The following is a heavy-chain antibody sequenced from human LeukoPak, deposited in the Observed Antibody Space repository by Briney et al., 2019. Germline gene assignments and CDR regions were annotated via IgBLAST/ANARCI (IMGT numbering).Heavy chain of an antibody. V-gene: IGHV1-18*01. D-gene: IGHD2-2*01. CDR1: GYTFTSYA. CDR3: AREGSSSFDP. CDR2: ISAYNSNT. Sequence: ASVKVSCKASGYTFTSYAMHWVRQAPGQGPQWMGWISAYNSNTNYAEKFQGRVIMTTDTSTSTFYMELRSLRSDDTAVYYCAREGSSSFDPWGQGTLVTVSS. J-gene: IGHJ5*02.